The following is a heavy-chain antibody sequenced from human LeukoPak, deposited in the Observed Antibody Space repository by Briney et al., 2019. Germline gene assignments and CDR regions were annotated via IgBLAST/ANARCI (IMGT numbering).Heavy chain of an antibody. D-gene: IGHD3-22*01. V-gene: IGHV4-39*01. Sequence: SETLSLTCTVSGGSISSSSYYWGRIRQPPGKGLEWLGSIYYTGYTYYNPSLQSRVTISVDTSKNQFSLKLSSVTAADTAVYYCARAARPYDSSGYFRYWGQGTLVTVSS. CDR2: IYYTGYT. CDR3: ARAARPYDSSGYFRY. CDR1: GGSISSSSYY. J-gene: IGHJ4*02.